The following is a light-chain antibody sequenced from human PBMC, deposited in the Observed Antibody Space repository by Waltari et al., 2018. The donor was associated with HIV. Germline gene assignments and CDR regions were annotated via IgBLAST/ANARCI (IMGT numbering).Light chain of an antibody. CDR3: QQYSNRPPWT. V-gene: IGKV3-15*01. Sequence: EMVVTQSPDTVSVSLGERATLSCRASHSVGINLAWYQQKPGQAPRRLIYGASTRATDIPGRFSCSGSGTDFTLTISSLQSEDSAVYFCQQYSNRPPWTFGQGTKVEI. CDR2: GAS. J-gene: IGKJ1*01. CDR1: HSVGIN.